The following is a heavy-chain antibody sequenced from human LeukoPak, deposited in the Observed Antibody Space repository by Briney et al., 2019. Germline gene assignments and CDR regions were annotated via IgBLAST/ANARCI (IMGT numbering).Heavy chain of an antibody. V-gene: IGHV3-48*03. CDR1: GFTFSSYE. CDR3: ARGLGAITHFDY. J-gene: IGHJ4*02. CDR2: ISSSGSTI. D-gene: IGHD3-10*01. Sequence: PGGSLRLSCAASGFTFSSYEMNWVRQAPGKGLEWVSYISSSGSTIYYADSVKGRFTISRDNAKNSLYLQMNSLRAEDTAVYYCARGLGAITHFDYWGQGTRVTVSS.